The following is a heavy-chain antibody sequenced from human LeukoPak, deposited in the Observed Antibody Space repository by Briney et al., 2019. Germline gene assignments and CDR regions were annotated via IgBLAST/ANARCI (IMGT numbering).Heavy chain of an antibody. CDR1: GYSFTNHW. CDR3: VRDPDYPDRGWFDP. CDR2: IYPGDSDT. D-gene: IGHD4-11*01. J-gene: IGHJ5*02. Sequence: GESLKISCKGSGYSFTNHWIGWVRQMPGKGLEWMGIIYPGDSDTRYSPSFQGQVTISADKSISTAYLQWSSLKASDTAMYYCVRDPDYPDRGWFDPWGQGTLVTVSS. V-gene: IGHV5-51*01.